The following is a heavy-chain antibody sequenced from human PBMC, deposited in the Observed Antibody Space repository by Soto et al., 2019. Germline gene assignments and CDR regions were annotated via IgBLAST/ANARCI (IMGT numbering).Heavy chain of an antibody. CDR3: ASDQYSSSSYFDY. CDR1: GFTFSSYA. D-gene: IGHD6-6*01. CDR2: ISYDGSNK. J-gene: IGHJ4*02. Sequence: QVQLVESGGGVVQPGRSLRLSCAASGFTFSSYAMHWVRQAPGKGLEWVAVISYDGSNKYYADSVKGRFTISRDNSKNTLYLQMNSLRAADTAVYYCASDQYSSSSYFDYWGQGTLVTVSS. V-gene: IGHV3-30-3*01.